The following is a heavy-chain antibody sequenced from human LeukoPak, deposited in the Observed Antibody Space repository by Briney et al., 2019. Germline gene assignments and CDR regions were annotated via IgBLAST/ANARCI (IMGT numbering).Heavy chain of an antibody. V-gene: IGHV3-64D*06. D-gene: IGHD6-19*01. CDR1: ALTFSDYG. CDR2: ISNSGATT. CDR3: VKGIPVAGTGNIVYYFCYYGMDV. Sequence: GGSLTLSCSASALTFSDYGIHCGRQARGKGLEYLSAISNSGATTYHADSVKGRFTISRDNSKNTLYLQMSTLRPEDTAVYYCVKGIPVAGTGNIVYYFCYYGMDVWGQGTTVSVS. J-gene: IGHJ6*02.